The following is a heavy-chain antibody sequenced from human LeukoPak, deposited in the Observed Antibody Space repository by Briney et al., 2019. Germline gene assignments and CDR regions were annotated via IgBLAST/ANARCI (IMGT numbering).Heavy chain of an antibody. CDR2: IKQDGSEK. J-gene: IGHJ4*02. D-gene: IGHD2-8*01. CDR3: ARGPLAGYCTNGVCSLPYY. Sequence: PGGSLRLSCAASGFTFSSYWMSWVRQAPGKGLEWVANIKQDGSEKYYVDSVKGRFTISRDNAKNTLYLQMNSLRAEDTAVYYCARGPLAGYCTNGVCSLPYYWGQGTLVTVSS. CDR1: GFTFSSYW. V-gene: IGHV3-7*01.